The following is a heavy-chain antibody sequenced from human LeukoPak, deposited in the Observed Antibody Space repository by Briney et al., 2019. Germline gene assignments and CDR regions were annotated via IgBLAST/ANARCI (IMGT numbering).Heavy chain of an antibody. CDR2: TSSSSSYI. D-gene: IGHD2-21*02. V-gene: IGHV3-21*01. J-gene: IGHJ4*02. CDR1: GFTFSSYS. CDR3: ARDIEAYCGGDCFL. Sequence: GGSLRLSCAASGFTFSSYSMNWVRQAPGKGLEWVSSTSSSSSYIYYADSVKGRFTISRDNAKNSLYLQMNSLRAEDTAVYYCARDIEAYCGGDCFLWGQGTLVTVSS.